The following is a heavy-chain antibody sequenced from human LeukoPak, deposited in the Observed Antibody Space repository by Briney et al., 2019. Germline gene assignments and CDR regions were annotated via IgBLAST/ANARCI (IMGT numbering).Heavy chain of an antibody. Sequence: ASVKVSCKASGYTFTSYGISWVRQAPGQGLEWMGWISAYNGNTNYAQKLQGRVTMTTDTSTSTAYMELRSLRAEDTAVYYCAHSYCGGDCYFPAYYYGMDVWGQGTTVTVSS. J-gene: IGHJ6*02. V-gene: IGHV1-18*01. D-gene: IGHD2-21*02. CDR2: ISAYNGNT. CDR1: GYTFTSYG. CDR3: AHSYCGGDCYFPAYYYGMDV.